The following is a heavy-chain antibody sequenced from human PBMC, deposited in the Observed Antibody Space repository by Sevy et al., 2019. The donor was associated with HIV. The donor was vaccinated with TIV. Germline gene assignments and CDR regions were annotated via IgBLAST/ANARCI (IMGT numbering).Heavy chain of an antibody. CDR3: ARHAKGRITMVRGVGSNWFDP. CDR2: IYYSGST. J-gene: IGHJ5*02. CDR1: GGSISSSSYY. V-gene: IGHV4-39*01. Sequence: SETLSLTCTVSGGSISSSSYYWGWIRQPPGKGLEWIGSIYYSGSTYYNPSLKSRFTISVDTSKNKFSLKLSSVTAEDTAVYYCARHAKGRITMVRGVGSNWFDPWGQGTLVTVSS. D-gene: IGHD3-10*01.